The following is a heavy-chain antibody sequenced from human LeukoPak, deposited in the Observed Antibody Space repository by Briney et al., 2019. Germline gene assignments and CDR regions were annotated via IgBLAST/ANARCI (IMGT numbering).Heavy chain of an antibody. CDR1: GYSFISNW. D-gene: IGHD5-18*01. J-gene: IGHJ2*01. Sequence: GESLKISCKGSGYSFISNWIAWGRQMPGKGVGWMGIIYPTDSTTRYSPYFQRQVTISADKSINTAYQQWSRLKAADTAMYYCARDLRIERMRYFDLWVRGTLVSVSS. CDR2: IYPTDSTT. CDR3: ARDLRIERMRYFDL. V-gene: IGHV5-51*01.